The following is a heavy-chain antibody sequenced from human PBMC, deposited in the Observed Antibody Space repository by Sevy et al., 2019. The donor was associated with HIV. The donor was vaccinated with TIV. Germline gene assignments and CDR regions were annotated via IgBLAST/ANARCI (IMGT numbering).Heavy chain of an antibody. Sequence: GGSLRLSCAASGFTFSSYAMSWVRQAPGKGLEWVSAIRGSGGSTYYADSVKGRFTISRDNSKNTLYLQMNGLRAEDTAVYYCAKDRGKQQLGYFDYWGQGTLVTVSS. CDR1: GFTFSSYA. V-gene: IGHV3-23*01. CDR3: AKDRGKQQLGYFDY. D-gene: IGHD6-13*01. CDR2: IRGSGGST. J-gene: IGHJ4*02.